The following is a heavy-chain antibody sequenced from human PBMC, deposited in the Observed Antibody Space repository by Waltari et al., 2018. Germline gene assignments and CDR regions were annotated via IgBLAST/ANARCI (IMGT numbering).Heavy chain of an antibody. D-gene: IGHD3-10*01. CDR2: IRYDGNNK. CDR3: ARKRDRSGWFDP. CDR1: GFTFSSYG. J-gene: IGHJ5*02. Sequence: ASGFTFSSYGMHWVRQAPGKGLEWVAIIRYDGNNKYYADSVKGRFTISRDNSKNIVYVQMNSLRVEDTAVYYCARKRDRSGWFDPWGQGTLVTVSS. V-gene: IGHV3-30*02.